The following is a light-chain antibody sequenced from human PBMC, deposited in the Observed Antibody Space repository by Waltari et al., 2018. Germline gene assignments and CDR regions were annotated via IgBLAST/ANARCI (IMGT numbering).Light chain of an antibody. Sequence: DIVLTQYPAILSLSPGESAPLSCRASQSVTNYLAWYQQKPGQAPRLLIYDTSNRATGIPARFSGSGFGTDFTLTISSLEPEDFAVYYCQQRRNWPLTFGGGTKVEIK. CDR2: DTS. V-gene: IGKV3-11*01. CDR1: QSVTNY. J-gene: IGKJ4*01. CDR3: QQRRNWPLT.